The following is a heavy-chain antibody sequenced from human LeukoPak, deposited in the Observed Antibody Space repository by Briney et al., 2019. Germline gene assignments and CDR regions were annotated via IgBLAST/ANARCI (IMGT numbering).Heavy chain of an antibody. Sequence: GESLKISCKGSGYSFTSYWIGWVRQMPGKGLEWMGIIYPGDSDTRYSPSFQGQVTISADKSISTAYLQWSSLKASDTAMYYCASRIHDYGDYFTTGAREPWSPSPQ. J-gene: IGHJ4*02. V-gene: IGHV5-51*01. D-gene: IGHD4-17*01. CDR1: GYSFTSYW. CDR2: IYPGDSDT. CDR3: ASRIHDYGDYFTT.